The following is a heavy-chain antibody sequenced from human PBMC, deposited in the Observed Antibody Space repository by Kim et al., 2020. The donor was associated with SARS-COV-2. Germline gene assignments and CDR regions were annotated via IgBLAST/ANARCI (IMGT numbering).Heavy chain of an antibody. CDR1: GFTFSSYS. Sequence: GGSLRLSCAASGFTFSSYSMNWVRQAPGKGLEWLSSISSSSSHIYSADSVRGRFTISRDNAKNSLYLQMNSLRVEDTAMYYCAGSILGTTGDTFDIWGQG. D-gene: IGHD1-7*01. CDR2: ISSSSSHI. V-gene: IGHV3-21*01. CDR3: AGSILGTTGDTFDI. J-gene: IGHJ3*02.